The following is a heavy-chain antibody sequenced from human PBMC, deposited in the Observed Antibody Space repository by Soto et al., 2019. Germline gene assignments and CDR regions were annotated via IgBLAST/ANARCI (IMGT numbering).Heavy chain of an antibody. D-gene: IGHD1-1*01. CDR2: IGDHNGNT. CDR3: ARGRYGDY. CDR1: VYTFTSYG. J-gene: IGHJ4*02. Sequence: QVHLVQSGAEVKKPGASVKVSCKGSVYTFTSYGITWVRQAPGQGLEWMGWIGDHNGNTNYAQKLQGRVTVTRDTSTSTAYMELRSLRSDDRAVYYCARGRYGDYWGQGSLVTVSS. V-gene: IGHV1-18*01.